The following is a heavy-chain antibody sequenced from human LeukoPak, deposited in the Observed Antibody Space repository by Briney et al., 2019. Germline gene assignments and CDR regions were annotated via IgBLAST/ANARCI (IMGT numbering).Heavy chain of an antibody. CDR2: ISSSSSDI. CDR1: GFTFSNYS. J-gene: IGHJ4*02. V-gene: IGHV3-21*01. CDR3: ARESGYDIDFDY. Sequence: GGSLRLSCAASGFTFSNYSLNWVRQAPGKGLEWVSSISSSSSDIYYADSVKGRFTISGDNAKDSLYLQMNSLRAEDTAVYYCARESGYDIDFDYWGQGTLVTVSS. D-gene: IGHD5-12*01.